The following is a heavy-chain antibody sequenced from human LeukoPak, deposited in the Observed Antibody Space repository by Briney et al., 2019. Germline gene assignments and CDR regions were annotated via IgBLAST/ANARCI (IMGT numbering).Heavy chain of an antibody. CDR1: GFTFSTSA. Sequence: GGSLRLSCAASGFTFSTSAMTWVRPAPGKGLEWVSAISGSGGSTYYADSVKGRFTISRDNSKNTLYLQMNSLRAEDTAVYYCAKDLAKGATTFGAFDIWGQGTMVTVSS. CDR2: ISGSGGST. J-gene: IGHJ3*02. V-gene: IGHV3-23*01. D-gene: IGHD1-26*01. CDR3: AKDLAKGATTFGAFDI.